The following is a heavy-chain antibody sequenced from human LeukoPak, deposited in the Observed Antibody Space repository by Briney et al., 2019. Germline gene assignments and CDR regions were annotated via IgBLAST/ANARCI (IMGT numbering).Heavy chain of an antibody. Sequence: GGSLRLSCAASGFTFSSYWMSWVRQAPGKGLEWVSTISGSDSSTYYADSVKGRFTISRDNSKNTLYLQMNSLRVEDAAVYYCAKDRDLAHYYDSSGYSPPYYFDYWGQGTLVTVSS. D-gene: IGHD3-22*01. CDR3: AKDRDLAHYYDSSGYSPPYYFDY. CDR1: GFTFSSYW. V-gene: IGHV3-23*01. J-gene: IGHJ4*02. CDR2: ISGSDSST.